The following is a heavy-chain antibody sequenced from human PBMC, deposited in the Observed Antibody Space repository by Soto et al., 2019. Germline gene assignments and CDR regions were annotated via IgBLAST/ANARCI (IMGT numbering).Heavy chain of an antibody. Sequence: SETLSLTCTVSGGSISSSSYYWGWIRQPPGKGLEWIGSIYYSGSTYYNPSLKSRVTISVDTSKNQFSLKLSSVTAADTAVYYCARVLDIVVVVAATPYNWFDPWGQGTLVTVSS. D-gene: IGHD2-15*01. J-gene: IGHJ5*02. CDR3: ARVLDIVVVVAATPYNWFDP. CDR2: IYYSGST. CDR1: GGSISSSSYY. V-gene: IGHV4-39*07.